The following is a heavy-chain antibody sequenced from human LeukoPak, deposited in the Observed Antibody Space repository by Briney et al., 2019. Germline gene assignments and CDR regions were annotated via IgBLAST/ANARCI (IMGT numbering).Heavy chain of an antibody. D-gene: IGHD3-22*01. CDR3: AKDNYYDSSGYPYH. Sequence: QSGGSLRLSCAASGFTFDDYAMHWVRQAPGKGLEWVSAINWNSGSIGYADSVKGRFTISRDNAKNSLYLQMNSLRAEDTALYYCAKDNYYDSSGYPYHWGQGTLVTVSS. J-gene: IGHJ4*02. V-gene: IGHV3-9*01. CDR2: INWNSGSI. CDR1: GFTFDDYA.